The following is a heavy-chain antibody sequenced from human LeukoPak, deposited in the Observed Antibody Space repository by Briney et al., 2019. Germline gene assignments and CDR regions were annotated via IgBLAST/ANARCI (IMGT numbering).Heavy chain of an antibody. V-gene: IGHV4-39*07. Sequence: SETLSLTCTVSGGSVSNTNYYWAWIRQPPGKGLEWIGEINHSGSTNYNPSPKSRVTISVDTSKNQFSLKLSSVTAADTAVYYCARVLEGSSGQHWYFDLWGRGTLVTVSS. CDR2: INHSGST. J-gene: IGHJ2*01. CDR1: GGSVSNTNYY. CDR3: ARVLEGSSGQHWYFDL. D-gene: IGHD6-19*01.